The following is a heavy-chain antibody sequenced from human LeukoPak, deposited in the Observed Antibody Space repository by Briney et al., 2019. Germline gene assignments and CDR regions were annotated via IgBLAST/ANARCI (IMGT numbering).Heavy chain of an antibody. V-gene: IGHV4-59*01. Sequence: SETPSLTCTVSGGSISSYYWSWIRQPPGKGLEWIGYIYYSGSTNYNPSLKSRVTISVDTSKNQFSLKLSSVTAADTAVYYCARVDGYDAYWGQGTLVTVPS. CDR3: ARVDGYDAY. J-gene: IGHJ4*02. CDR1: GGSISSYY. D-gene: IGHD5-12*01. CDR2: IYYSGST.